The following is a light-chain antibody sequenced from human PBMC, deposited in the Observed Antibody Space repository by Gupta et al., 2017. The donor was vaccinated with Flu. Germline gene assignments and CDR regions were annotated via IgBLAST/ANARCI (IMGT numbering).Light chain of an antibody. CDR1: QSLANN. CDR3: QQYHNWPRT. Sequence: ATLSCRASQSLANNLAWFQQRPGQAPRLLIYGASTRGTTVPARFSGSGSGTDFTLTISSLQSEDFAVYYCQQYHNWPRTFGPGTKVEVK. J-gene: IGKJ1*01. V-gene: IGKV3-15*01. CDR2: GAS.